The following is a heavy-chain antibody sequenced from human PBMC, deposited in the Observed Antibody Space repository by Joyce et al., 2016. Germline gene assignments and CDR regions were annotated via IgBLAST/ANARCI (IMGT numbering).Heavy chain of an antibody. Sequence: QVQLVESGGGVVQPGRSLRLSCAACGFSFSGYGMDWVRQAPGKGLEWVALMSTDGRNEYYADSVKGRFTISRDNSKNTLYLQMNSLRSEDTAVYYCAKDGDYWGRFEHWGQGSLVTVSS. CDR2: MSTDGRNE. CDR3: AKDGDYWGRFEH. D-gene: IGHD2-21*02. V-gene: IGHV3-30*18. CDR1: GFSFSGYG. J-gene: IGHJ4*02.